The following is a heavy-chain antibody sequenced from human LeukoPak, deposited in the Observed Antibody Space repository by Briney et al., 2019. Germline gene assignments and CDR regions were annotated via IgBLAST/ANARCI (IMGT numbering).Heavy chain of an antibody. Sequence: ASVKVSCKASGYTFTGYYIHWVRQAPGQGLEWMGWINPNSGGTYYAHKFQGRVTMTRDTSTTTAYMELNRLTSDDAVVYFCVRVSTGWYFDYWGQGTLVSVSS. D-gene: IGHD6-19*01. CDR1: GYTFTGYY. V-gene: IGHV1-2*02. CDR3: VRVSTGWYFDY. J-gene: IGHJ4*02. CDR2: INPNSGGT.